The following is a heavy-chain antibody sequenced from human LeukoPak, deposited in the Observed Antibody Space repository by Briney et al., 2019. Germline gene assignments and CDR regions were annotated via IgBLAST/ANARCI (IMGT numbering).Heavy chain of an antibody. D-gene: IGHD3-10*01. Sequence: GGSLRLSCAASGFTLSSNYMSWVRQAPGKGVEGVSGLTVSGGNSYYAVSVKGRFTISRDNSKNTLSLQMNSLRAEDAAVYYCVKFRGIQHYNYHMDVWGKGTTVTVSS. CDR3: VKFRGIQHYNYHMDV. V-gene: IGHV3-23*01. J-gene: IGHJ6*03. CDR2: LTVSGGNS. CDR1: GFTLSSNY.